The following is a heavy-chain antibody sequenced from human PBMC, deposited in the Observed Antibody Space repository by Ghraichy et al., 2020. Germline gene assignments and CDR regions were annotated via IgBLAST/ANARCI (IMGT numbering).Heavy chain of an antibody. D-gene: IGHD3-22*01. Sequence: GGSLRLACAASGFTFSSYSMNWVRQAPGKGLEWVSYISSSSSTIYYADTVKGRFTISRDNAKNSLYLQMNSLRDEDTAVYYCARDFSDPLYYDSSGYYYGPNYYYGMDVWGQGTTVTVSS. CDR1: GFTFSSYS. J-gene: IGHJ6*02. CDR2: ISSSSSTI. CDR3: ARDFSDPLYYDSSGYYYGPNYYYGMDV. V-gene: IGHV3-48*02.